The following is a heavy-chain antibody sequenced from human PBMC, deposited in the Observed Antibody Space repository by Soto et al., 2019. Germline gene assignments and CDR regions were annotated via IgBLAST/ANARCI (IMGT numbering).Heavy chain of an antibody. Sequence: ASVKVSCKASGGTFSSYAISWVRQAPGQGLEWMGGIIPIFGTANYAQKFQGRVTITADESTSTAYMELSSLRSEDTAVYYCARLTYYYGSGSYPFLESARNWFAPWGQGTLVTVSS. D-gene: IGHD3-10*01. J-gene: IGHJ5*02. CDR1: GGTFSSYA. CDR3: ARLTYYYGSGSYPFLESARNWFAP. CDR2: IIPIFGTA. V-gene: IGHV1-69*13.